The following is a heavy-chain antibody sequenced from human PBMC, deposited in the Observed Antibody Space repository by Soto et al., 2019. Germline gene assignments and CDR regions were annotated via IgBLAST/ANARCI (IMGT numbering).Heavy chain of an antibody. D-gene: IGHD2-8*01. Sequence: GGSLRLSCTTSGFTFGDYAMSWFRQTPGKGLEWVGFVRTYAYGEATEYAASVKGRFTVGRDNSRSTAYLHMSSLKTEDTGVYFCSRDCPCGLGYCTNGACFPNDFWGQGTLVTVSS. CDR3: SRDCPCGLGYCTNGACFPNDF. CDR1: GFTFGDYA. J-gene: IGHJ4*02. CDR2: VRTYAYGEAT. V-gene: IGHV3-49*03.